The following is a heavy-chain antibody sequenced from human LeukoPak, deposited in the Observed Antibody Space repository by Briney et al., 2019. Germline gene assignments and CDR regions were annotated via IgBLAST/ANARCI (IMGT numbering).Heavy chain of an antibody. CDR1: GFTFSIYG. CDR2: ISGSGGAT. CDR3: ARRAGAYSHPYDY. V-gene: IGHV3-23*01. D-gene: IGHD4/OR15-4a*01. J-gene: IGHJ4*02. Sequence: GGTLRLSCAASGFTFSIYGMSWVRQAPGKGLEWVSGISGSGGATYYADSVKGRLTISRDNSKNTLYLQMNSLRAEDTDVYYCARRAGAYSHPYDYWGQGTLVTVSS.